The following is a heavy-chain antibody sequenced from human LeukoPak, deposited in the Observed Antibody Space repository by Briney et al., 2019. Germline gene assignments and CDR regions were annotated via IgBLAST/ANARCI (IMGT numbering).Heavy chain of an antibody. J-gene: IGHJ6*03. Sequence: SETLSLTCTVSGGSISSYYWSWIRQPPGKGLEWIGYIYYSGSTNYNPSLKSRVTISVDTSKNQFSLKLSSVTAADTAVYYCARHRGYRYMDVWGKGTTVTISS. V-gene: IGHV4-59*01. D-gene: IGHD3-10*01. CDR2: IYYSGST. CDR1: GGSISSYY. CDR3: ARHRGYRYMDV.